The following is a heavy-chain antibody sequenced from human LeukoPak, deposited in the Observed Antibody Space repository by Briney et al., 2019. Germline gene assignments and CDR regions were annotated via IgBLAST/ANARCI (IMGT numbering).Heavy chain of an antibody. J-gene: IGHJ6*03. CDR2: SMPLFGTV. Sequence: SVKVSCKASGDNFNNYAFNWVRQAPGQGPEWMGGSMPLFGTVKAAQKFQGRFTISTDESASTAYMELSSLTSEDTAAYYCARGGRPLGYFYMDVWGKGTTVTVSS. V-gene: IGHV1-69*05. CDR3: ARGGRPLGYFYMDV. CDR1: GDNFNNYA.